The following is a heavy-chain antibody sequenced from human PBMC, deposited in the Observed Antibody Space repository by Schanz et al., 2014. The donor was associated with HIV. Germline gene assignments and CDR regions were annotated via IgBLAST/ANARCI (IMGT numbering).Heavy chain of an antibody. J-gene: IGHJ3*02. D-gene: IGHD5-18*01. V-gene: IGHV1-18*01. CDR1: GYTFTKYY. CDR3: ASGRFDTVIWWGDAFLI. CDR2: ISPYTGYT. Sequence: QVHLVQSGGEVKKPGASVRVSCKASGYTFTKYYINWVRQAPGQGLEWMGLISPYTGYTNYAQKFQGRVTMTTDTSTSTAYMELSSLRSEDTAVYYCASGRFDTVIWWGDAFLIWGRGTMVTVSS.